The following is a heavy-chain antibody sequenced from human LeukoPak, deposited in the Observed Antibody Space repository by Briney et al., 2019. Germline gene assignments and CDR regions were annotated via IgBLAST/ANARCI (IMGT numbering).Heavy chain of an antibody. CDR2: IWYDGSNK. V-gene: IGHV3-33*01. CDR3: AREGSYDGSTMWYFDY. Sequence: GGSLRLSCAASGFTFSSYGMHWVRQAPGKGLEWVALIWYDGSNKYYADSVKGRFTISRDNSKNTLYLQMNSQRAEDTAVYYCAREGSYDGSTMWYFDYWGQGTLVTVSS. J-gene: IGHJ4*02. D-gene: IGHD3-22*01. CDR1: GFTFSSYG.